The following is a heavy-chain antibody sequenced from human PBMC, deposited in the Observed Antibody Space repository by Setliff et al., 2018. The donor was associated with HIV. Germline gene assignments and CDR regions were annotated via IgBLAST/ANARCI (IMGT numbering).Heavy chain of an antibody. CDR3: ARETYYYDNPQYYYYYMDV. J-gene: IGHJ6*03. Sequence: PSETLSLTCTVSGGSISSSSYYWGWIRQPAGKGLEWIGRIYKSGSTDYNPSLKSRVTISVDTSKNQFSLKLRSVTAADTAVYYCARETYYYDNPQYYYYYMDVWGKGTTVTVSS. CDR1: GGSISSSSYY. D-gene: IGHD3-22*01. V-gene: IGHV4-61*02. CDR2: IYKSGST.